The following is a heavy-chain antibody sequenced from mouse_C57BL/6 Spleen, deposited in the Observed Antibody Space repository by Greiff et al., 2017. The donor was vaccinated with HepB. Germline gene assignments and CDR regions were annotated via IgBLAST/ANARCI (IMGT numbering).Heavy chain of an antibody. J-gene: IGHJ4*01. Sequence: VQLQQSGAGLVKPGASLKISCRTSGYTFTDYYMNWVQQRPGQGLEWIGKIGPGSGSTYYNDKFKGKATLTADKSSSTAYMQLSSLTSEDSAVYFCARESDLTIRYYFATGDWGQGTPVTVSS. CDR1: GYTFTDYY. CDR2: IGPGSGST. D-gene: IGHD2-12*01. V-gene: IGHV1-77*01. CDR3: ARESDLTIRYYFATGD.